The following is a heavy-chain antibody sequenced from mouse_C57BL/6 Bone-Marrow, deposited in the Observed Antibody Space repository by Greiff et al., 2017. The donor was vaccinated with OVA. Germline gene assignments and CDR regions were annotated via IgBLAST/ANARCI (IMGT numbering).Heavy chain of an antibody. CDR3: ARQSPYSNFLFAY. Sequence: EVKLVESGGDLVKPGGSLKLSCAASGFTFSSYGMSWVRQTPDKRLEWVATISSGGSYTYYPDSVKGRFTISRDNAKNTLYLQMSRLKSEDTAMYYCARQSPYSNFLFAYWGQGTLVTVSA. D-gene: IGHD2-5*01. V-gene: IGHV5-6*01. CDR2: ISSGGSYT. J-gene: IGHJ3*01. CDR1: GFTFSSYG.